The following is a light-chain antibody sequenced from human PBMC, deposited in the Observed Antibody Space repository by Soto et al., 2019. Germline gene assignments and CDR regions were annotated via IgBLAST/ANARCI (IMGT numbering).Light chain of an antibody. V-gene: IGLV2-14*01. CDR3: CSYTRTSNHYF. Sequence: QSVLTQPRSVSGSPGQSITISCTGTSSDIGDYDYVSWYQQRPGRAPKLMIYEVRYRPSGVSNRFSGSKSGNTASLTISGLQAEDEADYYCCSYTRTSNHYFFGSGTKVTVL. CDR2: EVR. J-gene: IGLJ1*01. CDR1: SSDIGDYDY.